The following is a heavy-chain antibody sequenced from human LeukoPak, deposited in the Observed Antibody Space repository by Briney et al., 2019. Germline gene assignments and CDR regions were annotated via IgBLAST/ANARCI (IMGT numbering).Heavy chain of an antibody. D-gene: IGHD3-16*01. Sequence: ASVKVSCKASGGTFSSYAISWVRQAPGQGLEWKGGIIPIFGTANYAQKFQGRVTITTDESTSTAYMELSSLRSEDTAVYYCARDFYVSGSYDYWGQGTLVTVSS. CDR2: IIPIFGTA. V-gene: IGHV1-69*05. CDR1: GGTFSSYA. CDR3: ARDFYVSGSYDY. J-gene: IGHJ4*02.